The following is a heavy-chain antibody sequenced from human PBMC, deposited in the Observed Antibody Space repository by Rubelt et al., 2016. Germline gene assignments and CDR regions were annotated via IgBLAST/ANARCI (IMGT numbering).Heavy chain of an antibody. CDR2: ISPSESRI. J-gene: IGHJ4*02. D-gene: IGHD3-22*01. CDR3: ARINSGYRAFDY. V-gene: IGHV1-46*02. Sequence: QVQLVQSGAEVRKPGASVRLSCQASAYTFKTYYIHWVRQATGHGLEWMGIISPSESRIANTQKFEGRLTLTSHTSTRTVYMELSSLGSDDTAVYYCARINSGYRAFDYWGQGTLVTVSS. CDR1: AYTFKTYY.